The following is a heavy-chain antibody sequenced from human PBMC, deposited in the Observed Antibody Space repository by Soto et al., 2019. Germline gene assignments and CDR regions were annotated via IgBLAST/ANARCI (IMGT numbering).Heavy chain of an antibody. CDR1: AGSISSTTYY. J-gene: IGHJ4*02. Sequence: SETLSLTCIVSAGSISSTTYYWGWIRQPPGKGLEWIGSIYYSGSPSYNPSLKSRVTISVDTSKNQFSLKLSSVTAADTAVCYCARSDGRYWGQGTLVTVSS. CDR2: IYYSGSP. CDR3: ARSDGRY. V-gene: IGHV4-39*07.